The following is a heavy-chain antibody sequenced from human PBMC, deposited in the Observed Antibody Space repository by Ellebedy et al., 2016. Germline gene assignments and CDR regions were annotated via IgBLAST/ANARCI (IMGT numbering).Heavy chain of an antibody. CDR3: ARHQPSYGSGSYYTNYYGMDV. CDR1: GGSISRSTYY. J-gene: IGHJ6*02. V-gene: IGHV4-39*01. D-gene: IGHD3-10*01. CDR2: IYFNGST. Sequence: GSLRLSCTVSGGSISRSTYYWGWIRQPPGKGLEWIGSIYFNGSTYYNPSLKSRVTISVDTSKKQFSLRLSSVTAADTAVYYCARHQPSYGSGSYYTNYYGMDVWGQGTTVTVSS.